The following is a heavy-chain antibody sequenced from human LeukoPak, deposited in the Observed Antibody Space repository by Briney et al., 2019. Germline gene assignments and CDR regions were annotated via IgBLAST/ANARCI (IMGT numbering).Heavy chain of an antibody. D-gene: IGHD4-4*01. J-gene: IGHJ6*02. CDR2: INWDGTVK. V-gene: IGHV3-9*01. Sequence: SGTSLRLSCTTSGFIFNNYAMHWVRQPPGMGLEWVSNINWDGTVKAYADSLKGRFTISRDNAKNSLYLQMNSLTPEDTALYYCVREKRGPGNFDKYYGMDVWGQGTTITVSS. CDR1: GFIFNNYA. CDR3: VREKRGPGNFDKYYGMDV.